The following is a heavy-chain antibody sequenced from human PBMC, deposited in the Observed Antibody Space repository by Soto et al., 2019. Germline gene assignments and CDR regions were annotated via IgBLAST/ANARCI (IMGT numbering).Heavy chain of an antibody. J-gene: IGHJ6*03. CDR1: GGTFSSYT. D-gene: IGHD2-8*01. CDR3: ARGPYCTNGVCYLPPWEWLRSYYYYYMDV. V-gene: IGHV1-69*02. Sequence: GASVKVSCKASGGTFSSYTISWVRQAPGQGLEWMGRIIPILGIANYAQKFQGRVTITADKSTSTAYVELSSLRPEDTAVYYCARGPYCTNGVCYLPPWEWLRSYYYYYMDVWGKGTTVTVSS. CDR2: IIPILGIA.